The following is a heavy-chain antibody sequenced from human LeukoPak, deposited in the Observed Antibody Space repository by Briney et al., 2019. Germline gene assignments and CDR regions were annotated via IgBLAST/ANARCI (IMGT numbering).Heavy chain of an antibody. D-gene: IGHD4-23*01. J-gene: IGHJ1*01. CDR3: ARRGYGGNSEYFQH. V-gene: IGHV5-51*01. CDR2: IYPGDSDT. CDR1: GYRFTSYW. Sequence: GGSLKISFQGSGYRFTSYWIGWVRPMPGKGLEWMGIIYPGDSDTRYSPSFQGQVTISDDKSISTAYLQWSSLKASDTAMYYCARRGYGGNSEYFQHWGQGTPVTVSS.